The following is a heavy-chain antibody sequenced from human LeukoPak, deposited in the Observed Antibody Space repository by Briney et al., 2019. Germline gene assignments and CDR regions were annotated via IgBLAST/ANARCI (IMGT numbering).Heavy chain of an antibody. D-gene: IGHD1-20*01. V-gene: IGHV4-61*02. J-gene: IGHJ3*02. CDR2: IYTSGTT. CDR1: GGSISSGSYY. CDR3: ARELTGDDAFDI. Sequence: PSQTLSLICTVSGGSISSGSYYWSWIRQPAGKGLEWIGRIYTSGTTNYNPSLKSRVTISVDTSKNQFSLKLSSVTAADTAVYYCARELTGDDAFDIWGQGTMVTVSS.